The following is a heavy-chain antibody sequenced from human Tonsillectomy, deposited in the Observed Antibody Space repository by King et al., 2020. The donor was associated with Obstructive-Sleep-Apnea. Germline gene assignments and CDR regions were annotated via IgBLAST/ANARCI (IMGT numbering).Heavy chain of an antibody. Sequence: EVQLVESGGGLVKPGGSLRLSCAASGFSFRSCSINWVRQAPGKGLEWVSSISSSSSYKSYADSVKGRFTISRDNAKNSLYLHMNSLSAEDTAVYYCARDGDYWYFDLWGRGTLVSVSS. V-gene: IGHV3-21*01. CDR1: GFSFRSCS. D-gene: IGHD4-17*01. J-gene: IGHJ2*01. CDR3: ARDGDYWYFDL. CDR2: ISSSSSYK.